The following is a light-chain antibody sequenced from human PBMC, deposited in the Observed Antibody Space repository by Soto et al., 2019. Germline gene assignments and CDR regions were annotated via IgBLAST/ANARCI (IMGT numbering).Light chain of an antibody. J-gene: IGKJ1*01. Sequence: EKVLTQSPATLSLSPGERATLSCRASQSVSSYLAWYQQKPGQAPRLLIYDSSNRATGIPARFSGSGSGTDFTLTISRLEPEDFAVYYCQQYGSSPETFGQGTKVDI. CDR1: QSVSSY. CDR2: DSS. CDR3: QQYGSSPET. V-gene: IGKV3-20*01.